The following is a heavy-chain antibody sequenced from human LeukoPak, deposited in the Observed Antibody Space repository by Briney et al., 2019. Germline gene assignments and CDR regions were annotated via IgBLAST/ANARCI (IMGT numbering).Heavy chain of an antibody. D-gene: IGHD2/OR15-2a*01. J-gene: IGHJ4*02. CDR3: VRVDKNGGTTFNY. V-gene: IGHV4-34*01. CDR1: GGSFSAYY. CDR2: INHSGGT. Sequence: SETLSPTCAVYGGSFSAYYWSWIRQPPGKGLEWIGEINHSGGTNYNPSLKSRVNMSVDTSRNQFSLKLTSMTAADTAIYYCVRVDKNGGTTFNYWGQGTLVTVSS.